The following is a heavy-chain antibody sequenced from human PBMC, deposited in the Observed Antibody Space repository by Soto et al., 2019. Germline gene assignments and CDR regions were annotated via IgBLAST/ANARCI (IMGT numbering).Heavy chain of an antibody. V-gene: IGHV4-59*08. CDR1: AGSISSGY. J-gene: IGHJ4*01. D-gene: IGHD3-16*01. CDR3: ARGGGWLTSH. CDR2: IHHTGVT. Sequence: QVQLQESGPGLVKPSETLSLSCSVSAGSISSGYWGWIRQPPGKGLEWIGNIHHTGVTNYNPSLKSRVTISLDTSKNHFSLKLTSVTAADTAVYYCARGGGWLTSHWGHGTLVTVSS.